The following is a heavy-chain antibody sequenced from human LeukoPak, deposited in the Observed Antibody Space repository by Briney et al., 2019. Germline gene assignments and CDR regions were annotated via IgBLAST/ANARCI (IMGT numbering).Heavy chain of an antibody. J-gene: IGHJ4*02. V-gene: IGHV4-59*08. CDR2: IYYSGST. Sequence: SETLSLTCTVSGGSISSYYWSWMRQPPGKGLEWIGYIYYSGSTNYNPSLKSRVTISVDTSKNQFSLKLSSVTAADTAVYYCARQGIAVAFDYWGQGTLVTVSS. CDR3: ARQGIAVAFDY. CDR1: GGSISSYY. D-gene: IGHD6-19*01.